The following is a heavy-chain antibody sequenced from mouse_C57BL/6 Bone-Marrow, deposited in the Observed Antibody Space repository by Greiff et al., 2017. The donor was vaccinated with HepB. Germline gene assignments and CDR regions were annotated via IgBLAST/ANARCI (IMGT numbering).Heavy chain of an antibody. D-gene: IGHD2-14*01. CDR2: INYDGSST. CDR1: GFTFSDYY. V-gene: IGHV5-16*01. CDR3: AREGYYFFDY. J-gene: IGHJ2*01. Sequence: EVQLVESAGGLVQPGSSMKLSCTASGFTFSDYYMAWVRQVPEKGLEWVANINYDGSSTYYLDSLKSRFIISRDNAKNILYLQMSSLKSEDTATYYCAREGYYFFDYWGQGTTLTVSS.